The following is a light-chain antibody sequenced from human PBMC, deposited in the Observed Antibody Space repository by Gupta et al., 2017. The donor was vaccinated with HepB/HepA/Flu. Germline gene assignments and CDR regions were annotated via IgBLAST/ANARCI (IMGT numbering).Light chain of an antibody. V-gene: IGKV3-11*01. CDR1: QSVSSY. CDR3: QQRSNGPSPT. J-gene: IGKJ4*02. Sequence: VLTQSPATLSLSPGERATLSCRASQSVSSYLAWYQQKPGQAPRLLIYDASNRATGIPARFSGSGSGTDFTLTISSLEPEDFAVYYCQQRSNGPSPTFGGGTXVEIK. CDR2: DAS.